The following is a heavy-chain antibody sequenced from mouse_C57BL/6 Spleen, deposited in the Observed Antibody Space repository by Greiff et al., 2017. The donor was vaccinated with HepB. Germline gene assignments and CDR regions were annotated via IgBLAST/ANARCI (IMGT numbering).Heavy chain of an antibody. CDR3: ARSPGSSYGYFDV. Sequence: VQLQESGAELVKPGASVKISCKASGYAFSSYWMNWVKQRPGKGLEWIGQIYPGDGDTNYNGKFKGKATLTADKSSSTAYMQLSSLTSEDSAVYFCARSPGSSYGYFDVWGTGTTVTVSS. CDR2: IYPGDGDT. CDR1: GYAFSSYW. D-gene: IGHD1-1*01. V-gene: IGHV1-80*01. J-gene: IGHJ1*03.